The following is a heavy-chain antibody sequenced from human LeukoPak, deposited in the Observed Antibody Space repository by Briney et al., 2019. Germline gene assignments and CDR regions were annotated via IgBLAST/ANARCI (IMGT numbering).Heavy chain of an antibody. CDR3: ARHYGGATINWFDP. Sequence: GESLKISCKGSGYSFDIFWIGWMRQMPGKGLERMGIIYPGDSDTRYSPSFQGQVTISADKSISTAYLQWSTLKASDTAMYYCARHYGGATINWFDPWGQGTLVTVSS. CDR1: GYSFDIFW. J-gene: IGHJ5*02. CDR2: IYPGDSDT. D-gene: IGHD1-26*01. V-gene: IGHV5-51*01.